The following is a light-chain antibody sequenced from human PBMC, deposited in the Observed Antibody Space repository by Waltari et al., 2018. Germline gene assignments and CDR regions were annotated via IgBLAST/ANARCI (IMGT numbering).Light chain of an antibody. CDR1: NVGAKS. J-gene: IGLJ2*01. CDR3: QAWDSSTVV. V-gene: IGLV3-1*01. Sequence: SYALTQPPSLSVSPGQTASTTCPGDNVGAKSACWYQQKPGQSPVLVIYQDSKRPSGIPARFSGSNSGNTATLTISGTQAMDEADYYCQAWDSSTVVFGGGTKLTVL. CDR2: QDS.